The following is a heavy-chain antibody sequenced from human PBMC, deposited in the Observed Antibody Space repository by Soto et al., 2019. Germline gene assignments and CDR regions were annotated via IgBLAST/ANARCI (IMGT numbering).Heavy chain of an antibody. J-gene: IGHJ4*02. Sequence: SETLSLTCTVSGGSISTFYWSWIRQSPGKGLEWIAYIYYSGITNYNPSLKSRLTISVDTAKTQFSLKLSSVTAADTAVYYCARSISGYHYYFDYWGQGTLVTVSS. CDR1: GGSISTFY. CDR2: IYYSGIT. V-gene: IGHV4-59*01. D-gene: IGHD3-22*01. CDR3: ARSISGYHYYFDY.